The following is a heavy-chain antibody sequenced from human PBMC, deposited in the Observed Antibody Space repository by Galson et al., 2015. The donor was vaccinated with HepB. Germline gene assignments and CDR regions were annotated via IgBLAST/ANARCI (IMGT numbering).Heavy chain of an antibody. V-gene: IGHV3-11*06. CDR3: ARVADADYGDHTHFDF. Sequence: SLRLSCAASGFTFSDYYMSWIRQAPGKGXXXLSXXXHXXLYTNXADSVXGRFTISRDNAKNSLLLQINSLRAEDTAVYYCARVADADYGDHTHFDFWGQGVLVTVSS. D-gene: IGHD4-17*01. CDR2: XXHXXLYT. CDR1: GFTFSDYY. J-gene: IGHJ4*02.